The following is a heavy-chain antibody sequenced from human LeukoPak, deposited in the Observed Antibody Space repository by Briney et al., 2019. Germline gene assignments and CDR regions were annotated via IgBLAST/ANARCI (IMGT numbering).Heavy chain of an antibody. CDR2: IKSKTDGGTT. V-gene: IGHV3-15*01. CDR1: GFTFSNAW. J-gene: IGHJ4*02. Sequence: GGSLRLSCAASGFTFSNAWMSWVRQAQGKGLEWVGRIKSKTDGGTTDYAAPVKGSFTISRDDSKNTLYLQMNSLKTEDTAVYYCTTVHGRGRSGYWGQGTLVTVSS. CDR3: TTVHGRGRSGY. D-gene: IGHD3-16*01.